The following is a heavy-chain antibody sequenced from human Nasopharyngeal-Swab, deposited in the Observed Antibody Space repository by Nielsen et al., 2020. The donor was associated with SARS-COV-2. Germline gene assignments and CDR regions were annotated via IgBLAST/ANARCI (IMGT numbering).Heavy chain of an antibody. V-gene: IGHV6-1*01. CDR1: GDSVSSNSAA. Sequence: LRLSCAISGDSVSSNSAAWNWIRQSPSRGLEWLGRTYYRSKWYNDYAVSVKSRITINPDTSKNQFSLQLNSVTPEDTAVYYCAREGRYCSGGSCKDYYYYYMDVWGKGTTVTVSS. CDR2: TYYRSKWYN. J-gene: IGHJ6*03. D-gene: IGHD2-15*01. CDR3: AREGRYCSGGSCKDYYYYYMDV.